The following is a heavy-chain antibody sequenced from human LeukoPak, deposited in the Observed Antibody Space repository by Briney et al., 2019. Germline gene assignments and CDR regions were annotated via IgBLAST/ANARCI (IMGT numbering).Heavy chain of an antibody. CDR3: ARDRGLVSSTHATDY. CDR1: GFTFSSYG. CDR2: IWYDGSNK. V-gene: IGHV3-33*01. J-gene: IGHJ4*02. D-gene: IGHD6-19*01. Sequence: PGGSLRLSCAASGFTFSSYGMHWVRQAPGKGLEWVAVIWYDGSNKYCADSVKGRFTISRDNSKNTLYLQMNSLRAEDTAVYYCARDRGLVSSTHATDYWGQGTLVTVSS.